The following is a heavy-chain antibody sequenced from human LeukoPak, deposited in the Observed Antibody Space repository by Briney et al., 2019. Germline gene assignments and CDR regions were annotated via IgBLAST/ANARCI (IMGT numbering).Heavy chain of an antibody. V-gene: IGHV4-39*01. J-gene: IGHJ3*02. CDR3: ARVSRATNIVVVTAIRGAFDI. D-gene: IGHD2-21*02. CDR2: IYYSGST. CDR1: GGSISSSSYY. Sequence: NPSETLSLTCTVSGGSISSSSYYWGWIRQPPGKGLEWIGSIYYSGSTYYNPSLKGRVTISVDTSKNQFSLKLSSVTAADTAVYYCARVSRATNIVVVTAIRGAFDIWGQGTMVTVSS.